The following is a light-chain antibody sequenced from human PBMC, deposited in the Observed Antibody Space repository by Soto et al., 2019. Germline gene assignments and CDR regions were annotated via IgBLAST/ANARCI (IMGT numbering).Light chain of an antibody. Sequence: QTVVTQEPSLTVSPGGTVTLTCASSTGAVTSAYSPNWFQQKPGQAPRSLIYNTNNKHSWTPARFSGSLLGGKAALTLSGVLPEDEAEYYCLLYYGGAQPWVFGGGTQLTVL. CDR2: NTN. J-gene: IGLJ3*02. CDR3: LLYYGGAQPWV. V-gene: IGLV7-43*01. CDR1: TGAVTSAYS.